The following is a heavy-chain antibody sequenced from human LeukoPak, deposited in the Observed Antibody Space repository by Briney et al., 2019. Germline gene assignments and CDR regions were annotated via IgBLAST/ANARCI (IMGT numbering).Heavy chain of an antibody. CDR1: GGSISSGGYS. J-gene: IGHJ6*02. CDR2: IYHSGST. Sequence: SETLSLTCAVSGGSISSGGYSWSWIQQPPGEGLEWIGYIYHSGSTYYNPSLKSRVTISVDRSKNQFSLKLSSVTAADTAVYYCAREYYYYGMDVWGQGTTVTVSS. CDR3: AREYYYYGMDV. V-gene: IGHV4-30-2*01.